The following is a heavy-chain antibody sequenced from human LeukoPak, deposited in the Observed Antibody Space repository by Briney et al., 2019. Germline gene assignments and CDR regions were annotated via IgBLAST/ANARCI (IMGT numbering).Heavy chain of an antibody. J-gene: IGHJ4*02. V-gene: IGHV3-15*01. CDR2: IKAKAHGGTI. D-gene: IGHD1-26*01. Sequence: GGSLRLSCAASGFTFSSYSMNWVRQAPGKGLEWVGRIKAKAHGGTIEYAAPVKGRFTISRDDSKNTLYLQMNSLKTEDTSVYYCTTDGVGVEGATYDNWGQGTLVSVSS. CDR3: TTDGVGVEGATYDN. CDR1: GFTFSSYS.